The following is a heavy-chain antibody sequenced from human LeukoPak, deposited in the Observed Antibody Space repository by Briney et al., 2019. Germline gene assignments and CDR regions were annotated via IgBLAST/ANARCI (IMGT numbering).Heavy chain of an antibody. D-gene: IGHD2-2*01. CDR2: IYYSGST. CDR3: AREVPDNWFDP. V-gene: IGHV4-59*11. Sequence: SETLSLTCTVSGGSISSHYWSWIRQPPGKGLEWIGYIYYSGSTNYNPSLKSRVTISVDTSKNQFSLKLSSVTAADTAVYYCAREVPDNWFDPWGQGTPVTVSS. CDR1: GGSISSHY. J-gene: IGHJ5*02.